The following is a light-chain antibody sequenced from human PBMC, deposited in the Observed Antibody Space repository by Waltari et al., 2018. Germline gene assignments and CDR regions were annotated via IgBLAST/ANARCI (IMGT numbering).Light chain of an antibody. CDR1: RANIGGNN. V-gene: IGLV1-47*01. CDR2: RTN. J-gene: IGLJ3*02. Sequence: QSALTQPPSTSGTPGQRVTISCSGTRANIGGNNVFWYQQLPGSAPKLLIYRTNHRPSGVPDRFSGSKSGTSGSLAISGLRSEDEADYYCAAWDGSLSGWVFGGGTKLTVL. CDR3: AAWDGSLSGWV.